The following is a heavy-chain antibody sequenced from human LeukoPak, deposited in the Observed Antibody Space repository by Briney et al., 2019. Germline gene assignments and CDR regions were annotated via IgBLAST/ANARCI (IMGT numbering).Heavy chain of an antibody. J-gene: IGHJ4*02. D-gene: IGHD3-16*01. CDR2: IGSAGINS. CDR3: ATSRGYIDN. V-gene: IGHV3-23*05. CDR1: GFTFSSYA. Sequence: GGSLRLSCAASGFTFSSYAMTWVRQAPGKGLEWVSAIGSAGINSYYADSVRGRFTISRVNSKDMLYLQMSSLTVEDTAEYFCATSRGYIDNWGQGALVIVSS.